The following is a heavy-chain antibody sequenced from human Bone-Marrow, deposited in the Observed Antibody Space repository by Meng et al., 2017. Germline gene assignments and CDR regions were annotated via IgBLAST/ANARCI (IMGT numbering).Heavy chain of an antibody. D-gene: IGHD6-19*01. CDR1: GYTFTSYA. J-gene: IGHJ4*02. CDR2: INTNTGNP. V-gene: IGHV7-4-1*02. Sequence: ASVKVSCKASGYTFTSYAMNWVRQAPGQGLEWMGWINTNTGNPTYAQGFTGRFVFSLDTSVSAAYLQISSLKAEDTAVYYCARDFIAVARNPLVYWGQGTLVTVSS. CDR3: ARDFIAVARNPLVY.